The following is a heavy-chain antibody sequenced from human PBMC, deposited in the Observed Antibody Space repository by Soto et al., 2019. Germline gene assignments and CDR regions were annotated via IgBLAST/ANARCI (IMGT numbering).Heavy chain of an antibody. CDR1: GFSLTTRGVG. Sequence: QITLKESGPTLVKPTQTLTLTCTFSGFSLTTRGVGVGWIRQPPGKALECLALIYWDDDKRYSPSLQSILSITKDTSKNHVGLTMTKVDPVDTATYYCAHIPNYYQYDWFDPWGQGTLVSVSS. J-gene: IGHJ5*02. V-gene: IGHV2-5*02. CDR2: IYWDDDK. D-gene: IGHD3-16*01. CDR3: AHIPNYYQYDWFDP.